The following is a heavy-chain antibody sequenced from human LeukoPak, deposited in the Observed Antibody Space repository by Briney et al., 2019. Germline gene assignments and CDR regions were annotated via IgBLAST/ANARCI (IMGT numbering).Heavy chain of an antibody. CDR1: GFTFSNFA. J-gene: IGHJ4*02. D-gene: IGHD2/OR15-2a*01. CDR3: AKGLRISDY. CDR2: ISYDGGNN. V-gene: IGHV3-30*18. Sequence: GGSLRLSCAASGFTFSNFAMDWVRQAPGKGLEWVAVISYDGGNNYYADSVKGRFTISRDNSRNTLYLQMNSLRAEDTAVYYCAKGLRISDYWGQGTLVTVSS.